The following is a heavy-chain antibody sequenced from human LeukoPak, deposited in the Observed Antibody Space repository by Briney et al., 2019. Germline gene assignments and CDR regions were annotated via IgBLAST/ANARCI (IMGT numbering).Heavy chain of an antibody. V-gene: IGHV3-21*01. J-gene: IGHJ4*02. CDR1: GFTFSSYS. D-gene: IGHD3-9*01. CDR2: ISSSSSYI. CDR3: ARDELHPINHLTGYYQVFDY. Sequence: GGSLRLSCAASGFTFSSYSMNWVRQAPGKGLEWVSSISSSSSYIYYADSVKGRFTISRDNAKNSLYLQMNSLRAEDTAVYYCARDELHPINHLTGYYQVFDYWGQGTLVTVSS.